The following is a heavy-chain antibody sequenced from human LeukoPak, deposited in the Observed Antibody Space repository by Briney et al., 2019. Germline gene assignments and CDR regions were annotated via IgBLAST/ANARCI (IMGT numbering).Heavy chain of an antibody. CDR3: ARGNDILTDDAFDI. CDR2: IKQDGSEK. CDR1: GFTFSSYW. D-gene: IGHD3-9*01. Sequence: GGSLRLSCAASGFTFSSYWMSWVRQAPGKGLESVANIKQDGSEKYYVDSVKGRFTISRDNAKNSLYLQMNSLRAEDTAVYYCARGNDILTDDAFDIWGQGTMVTVSS. V-gene: IGHV3-7*01. J-gene: IGHJ3*02.